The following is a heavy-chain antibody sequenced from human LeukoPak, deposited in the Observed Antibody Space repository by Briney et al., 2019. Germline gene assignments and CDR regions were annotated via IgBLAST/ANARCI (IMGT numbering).Heavy chain of an antibody. J-gene: IGHJ4*02. CDR1: GFTFSTYD. CDR2: ISSDGSII. Sequence: PGGSLRLSCAASGFTFSTYDMHWVRQTPGKGLEWVAVISSDGSIIYYADSVRGRFTVSRDNSKNTLYLQMNSLTAEDTAVYYCAKDLTGDYRSYFDYWGQRTLVTVSS. CDR3: AKDLTGDYRSYFDY. D-gene: IGHD4-11*01. V-gene: IGHV3-30*18.